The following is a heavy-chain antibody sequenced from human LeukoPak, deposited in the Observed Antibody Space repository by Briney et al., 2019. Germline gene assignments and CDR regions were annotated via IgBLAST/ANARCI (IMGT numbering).Heavy chain of an antibody. Sequence: SETLSLTCTVSGGSISGYYWSWIRQPPGKGLDWIGYISYSGTTNYNPSLKSRVTISMDTSKIQFSLKLNSVTAADTAVYYCAREGNWFDPWGQGTLVTVSS. CDR3: AREGNWFDP. CDR1: GGSISGYY. V-gene: IGHV4-59*01. J-gene: IGHJ5*02. CDR2: ISYSGTT.